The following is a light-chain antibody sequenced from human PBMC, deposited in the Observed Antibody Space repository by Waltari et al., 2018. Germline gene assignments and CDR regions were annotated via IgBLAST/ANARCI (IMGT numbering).Light chain of an antibody. CDR3: QVWDSGSDHPV. J-gene: IGLJ3*02. CDR1: NIGSKS. Sequence: SYVLTQPPSASVAPGKTARITCGGNNIGSKSVHWYRQKPGQAPVLVIYYDSDRPSGIPERFSGSNSGNTATLTISRVEAGDEADYYCQVWDSGSDHPVFGGGTKLTVL. V-gene: IGLV3-21*04. CDR2: YDS.